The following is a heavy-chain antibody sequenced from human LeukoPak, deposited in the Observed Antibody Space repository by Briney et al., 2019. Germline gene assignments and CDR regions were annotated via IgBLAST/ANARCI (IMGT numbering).Heavy chain of an antibody. Sequence: SETLSLTCAVYGGSSSGYYWSWIRQSPGKGLEWIAEINRSGGTNYNPSLRSRVTVFLDTSKNQFSLKLRSVTAADTAVYYCARGGGNLLPFFDPKYYYYMDVWGKGTTVTVSS. CDR2: INRSGGT. CDR3: ARGGGNLLPFFDPKYYYYMDV. J-gene: IGHJ6*03. CDR1: GGSSSGYY. D-gene: IGHD3-9*01. V-gene: IGHV4-34*01.